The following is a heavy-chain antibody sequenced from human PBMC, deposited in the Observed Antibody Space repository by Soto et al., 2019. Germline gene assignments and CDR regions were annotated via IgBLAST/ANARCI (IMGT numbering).Heavy chain of an antibody. CDR1: GFTFSSYA. V-gene: IGHV3-64*01. D-gene: IGHD3-22*01. CDR3: ARVSNYYDSSGPIPYYYYGMDV. J-gene: IGHJ6*02. CDR2: ISSNGGST. Sequence: PGGSLRLSCAASGFTFSSYAMHWVRQAPGKGLEYVSAISSNGGSTYYANSVKGRFTISRDNSKNTLYLQMGSLRAEDVAVYYCARVSNYYDSSGPIPYYYYGMDVWGQGTTVTVSS.